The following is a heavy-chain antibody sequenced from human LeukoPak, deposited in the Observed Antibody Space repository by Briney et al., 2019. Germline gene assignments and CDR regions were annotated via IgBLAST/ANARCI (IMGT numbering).Heavy chain of an antibody. J-gene: IGHJ5*02. CDR2: ISSSSTI. CDR1: GFSFRDYS. Sequence: GGSLRLSCDASGFSFRDYSMNWVRQAPGKGLEWVSYISSSSTIYYADSVKGRFTISRDNAKNSLYLQMNSLRAEDTAVYYCARDLLGTVVTSTDWFDPWGQGTLVTVSS. CDR3: ARDLLGTVVTSTDWFDP. V-gene: IGHV3-48*01. D-gene: IGHD4-23*01.